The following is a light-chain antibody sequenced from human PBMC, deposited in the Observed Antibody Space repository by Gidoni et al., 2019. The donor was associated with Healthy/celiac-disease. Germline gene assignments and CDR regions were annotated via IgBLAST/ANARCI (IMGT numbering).Light chain of an antibody. J-gene: IGKJ1*01. CDR2: KES. CDR3: QQYTSYSRT. CDR1: QSSSSW. Sequence: DIQMTQSPSTLFASVGDRVTITCRASQSSSSWLAWYQQKPGKAPKLLIYKESSLESGVPSRFSGSGSGTEFTLTISSLQPDDFSTYYCQQYTSYSRTFGQGTKVEIK. V-gene: IGKV1-5*03.